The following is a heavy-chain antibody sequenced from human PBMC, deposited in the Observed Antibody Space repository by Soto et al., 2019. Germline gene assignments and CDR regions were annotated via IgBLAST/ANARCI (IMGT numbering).Heavy chain of an antibody. CDR3: AVMWLRGYYFDY. J-gene: IGHJ4*02. CDR1: GGSISSSSYY. Sequence: QLQLQESGPGLVKPSETLSLTCTVSGGSISSSSYYWGWIRQPPGKGLEWIGSIYYSGSTYYNPSLQSRVALSVYTSKNHFPLKLGPVTAAATAVYFGAVMWLRGYYFDYWGQGTLVPVSS. CDR2: IYYSGST. V-gene: IGHV4-39*01. D-gene: IGHD5-12*01.